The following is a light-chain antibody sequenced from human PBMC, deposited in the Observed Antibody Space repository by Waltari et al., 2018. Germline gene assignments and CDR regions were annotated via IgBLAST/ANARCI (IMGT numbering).Light chain of an antibody. CDR2: DVN. CDR3: SSYSTSGTWV. J-gene: IGLJ3*02. Sequence: QSALTQPASVSGSPGQSITISCTGTSNDVGGYNYVSWCQQHPGKSPKLMIYDVNNRPSGVSNRFAGPKSGNTASLTISGLQTEDEADYYCSSYSTSGTWVFGGGTKLAVL. V-gene: IGLV2-14*03. CDR1: SNDVGGYNY.